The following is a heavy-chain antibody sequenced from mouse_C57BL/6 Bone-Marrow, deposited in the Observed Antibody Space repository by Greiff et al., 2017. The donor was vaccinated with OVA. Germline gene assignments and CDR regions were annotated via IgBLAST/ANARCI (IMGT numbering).Heavy chain of an antibody. D-gene: IGHD1-3*01. V-gene: IGHV1-63*01. CDR2: IYPGGGYT. CDR1: GYTFTNYW. J-gene: IGHJ2*01. CDR3: ARSGYYFDY. Sequence: VHLVESGAELVRPGTSVKMSCKASGYTFTNYWIGWAKQRPGHGLEWIGDIYPGGGYTNYNEKFKGKATLTADKSSSTAYMQFSSLTSEDSAIYYCARSGYYFDYWGQGTTLTVSS.